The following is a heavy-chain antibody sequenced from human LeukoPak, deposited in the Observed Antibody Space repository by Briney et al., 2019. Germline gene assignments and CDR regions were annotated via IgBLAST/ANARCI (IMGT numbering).Heavy chain of an antibody. CDR3: ARNNGMDV. Sequence: GSLRLSCAASGFSLSSHWMTWVRQVPGRGPEWVANVNRDGSETYYLDSVKGRFTISKDNAKNSLYLQMNSLRAEDTALYHCARNNGMDVWGQGTTVIVSS. CDR2: VNRDGSET. CDR1: GFSLSSHW. J-gene: IGHJ6*02. V-gene: IGHV3-7*03.